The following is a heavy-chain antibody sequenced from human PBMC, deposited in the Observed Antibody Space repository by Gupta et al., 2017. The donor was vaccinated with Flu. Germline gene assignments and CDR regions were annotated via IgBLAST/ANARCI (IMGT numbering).Heavy chain of an antibody. CDR1: GFTVSSHY. Sequence: EVQVVESGGDLVQPGGSLRLSCAVSGFTVSSHYMSWVRQAPGKGLEWVSVIYTGGNTDYADSVKGRFTISRHNYENTLYLQMNSLRTEDTAVYYCARKYYYGSGIYAFDIWGQGTMVTVSS. CDR3: ARKYYYGSGIYAFDI. V-gene: IGHV3-53*04. J-gene: IGHJ3*02. D-gene: IGHD3-10*01. CDR2: IYTGGNT.